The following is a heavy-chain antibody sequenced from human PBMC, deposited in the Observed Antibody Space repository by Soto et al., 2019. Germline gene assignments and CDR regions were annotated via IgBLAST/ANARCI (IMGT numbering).Heavy chain of an antibody. CDR2: IYYTGRT. CDR3: AREYSNSPEAFDS. V-gene: IGHV4-61*01. J-gene: IGHJ4*02. Sequence: PSETLSLTCTVSGGSVNSDNYYWSWIRQPPGKGLEWIGYIYYTGRTNYNPSLMSRVTISLDASRNQFSLKPSSVTAADTAVFYCAREYSNSPEAFDSWGQGTLVTVSS. D-gene: IGHD1-26*01. CDR1: GGSVNSDNYY.